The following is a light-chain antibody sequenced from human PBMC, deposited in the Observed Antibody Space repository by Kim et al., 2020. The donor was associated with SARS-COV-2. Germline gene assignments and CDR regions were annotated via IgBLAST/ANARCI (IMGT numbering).Light chain of an antibody. Sequence: PGERSTLSCSASQSVSSYLAWYQLNPDQAPRLLIYDASNRATGIPARFSGSGSGTDFTLTISSLEPEDFAVYYCQQRGYWPATFGPGTKVDIK. CDR2: DAS. J-gene: IGKJ3*01. CDR3: QQRGYWPAT. CDR1: QSVSSY. V-gene: IGKV3-11*01.